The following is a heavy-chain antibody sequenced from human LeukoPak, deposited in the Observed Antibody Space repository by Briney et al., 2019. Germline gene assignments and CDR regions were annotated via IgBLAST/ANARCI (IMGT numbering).Heavy chain of an antibody. V-gene: IGHV3-23*01. CDR1: GFTFRSYA. Sequence: GGSLRLSCAGSGFTFRSYAMSWVRQAPGKGLEWVSAISHSSSGTYYVDSVRGRFTISRDDSKNLLYMQMNSLRAEDTAVYYCASGYSSDYGGNVYWGQGTLVTVSS. D-gene: IGHD4/OR15-4a*01. CDR2: ISHSSSGT. CDR3: ASGYSSDYGGNVY. J-gene: IGHJ4*02.